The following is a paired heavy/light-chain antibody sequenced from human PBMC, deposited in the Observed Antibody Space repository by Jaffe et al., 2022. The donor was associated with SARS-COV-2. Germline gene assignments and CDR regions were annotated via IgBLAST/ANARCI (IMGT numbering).Light chain of an antibody. Sequence: EIVLTQSPGTLPLSPGERATLSCRASQSVSSNFLAWHQQKPGQAPRLLIYGASIRATDISDRFSGSGSGTDFTLTISRLEPEDFAVYYCQQYGSSPLTFGQGTRLEIK. V-gene: IGKV3-20*01. CDR1: QSVSSNF. CDR2: GAS. J-gene: IGKJ5*01. CDR3: QQYGSSPLT.
Heavy chain of an antibody. V-gene: IGHV4-59*01. CDR2: IYSGTT. J-gene: IGHJ5*02. Sequence: QVQLQESGPGLVKPSETLSLTCTVSGGSLSGYYLSWIRQSPGKRLEWIAYIYSGTTKYNPSVESRVSISVDTSANQFSLKLRSVTAADTAVYYCGLTADNRGGFDPWGQGTLVIVSS. CDR1: GGSLSGYY. D-gene: IGHD6-13*01. CDR3: GLTADNRGGFDP.